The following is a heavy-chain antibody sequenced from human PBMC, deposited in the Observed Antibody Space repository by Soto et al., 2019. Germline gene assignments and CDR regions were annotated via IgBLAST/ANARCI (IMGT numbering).Heavy chain of an antibody. CDR3: ARGPYTGIVGETDY. D-gene: IGHD1-26*01. J-gene: IGHJ4*02. Sequence: QVQLVGSGGGVVQPGRSLRLSCAASGFTFSSYAMHWVRQAPGKGLEWVAVISYDGSNKYYADSVKGRFTISRNNSKNTLYLKMNSLRAEDTAVYYCARGPYTGIVGETDYWGQGTLVTVSS. CDR2: ISYDGSNK. V-gene: IGHV3-30-3*01. CDR1: GFTFSSYA.